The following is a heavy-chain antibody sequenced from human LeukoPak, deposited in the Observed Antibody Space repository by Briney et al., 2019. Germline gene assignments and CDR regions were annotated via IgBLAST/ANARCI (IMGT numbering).Heavy chain of an antibody. Sequence: PGGSLRLSCAASGFTFSNYWMSWVRQAPGKGLEWVANINQGESEKYYVDSVKGRFTISRDNAKNSLYLQMNTRRAEDTAVYYCARVRVSSYYGMDIWGQGTTVTVSS. CDR2: INQGESEK. J-gene: IGHJ6*02. D-gene: IGHD2/OR15-2a*01. CDR3: ARVRVSSYYGMDI. CDR1: GFTFSNYW. V-gene: IGHV3-7*05.